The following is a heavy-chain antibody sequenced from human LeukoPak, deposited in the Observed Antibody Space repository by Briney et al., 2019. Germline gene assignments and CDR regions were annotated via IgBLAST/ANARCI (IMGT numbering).Heavy chain of an antibody. CDR2: INPNSGGT. Sequence: ASVKVSCKASGYTFTGYSMHWVRQAPGQGLEWMGRINPNSGGTNYVQKFQGRVTMTRDTSIGTAYMELSRLTSDDTAVYYCASSIIAVAEDYFNYWGQGTLVTVSS. CDR1: GYTFTGYS. V-gene: IGHV1-2*06. J-gene: IGHJ4*02. D-gene: IGHD6-19*01. CDR3: ASSIIAVAEDYFNY.